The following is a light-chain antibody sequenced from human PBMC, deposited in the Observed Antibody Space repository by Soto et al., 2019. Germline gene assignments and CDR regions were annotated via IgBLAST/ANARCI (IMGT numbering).Light chain of an antibody. J-gene: IGKJ1*01. CDR2: DAS. V-gene: IGKV3-11*01. CDR3: QQRSHWPPWT. Sequence: EIVLTQSPATLSLSPGERATLSCRASQSVSRYLAWYQQKPGQAPRLLIYDASNRATGIPARFSGSGSGTDFTLTISSLEPEDLSVDECQQRSHWPPWTFGQGTKVEIK. CDR1: QSVSRY.